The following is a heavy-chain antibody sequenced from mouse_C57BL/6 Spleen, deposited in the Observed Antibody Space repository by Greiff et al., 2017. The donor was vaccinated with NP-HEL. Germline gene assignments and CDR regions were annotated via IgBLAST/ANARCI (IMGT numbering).Heavy chain of an antibody. V-gene: IGHV3-6*01. D-gene: IGHD4-1*01. CDR2: ISYDGSN. CDR1: GYSITSGYY. Sequence: EVQLQESGPGLVKPSQSLSLTCSVTGYSITSGYYWNWIRQFPGNKLEWMGYISYDGSNNYNPSLKNRISITRDTSKNQFFLKLNSVTTEDTATYYCAREVLGPFDYWGQGTTLTVSS. CDR3: AREVLGPFDY. J-gene: IGHJ2*01.